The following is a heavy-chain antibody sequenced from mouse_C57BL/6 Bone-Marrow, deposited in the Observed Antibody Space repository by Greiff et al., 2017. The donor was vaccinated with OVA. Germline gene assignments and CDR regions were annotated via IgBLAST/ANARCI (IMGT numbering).Heavy chain of an antibody. CDR3: GRQNWVGWFAY. V-gene: IGHV10-1*01. Sequence: EVKLMESGGGLVQPKGSLKLSCAASGFSFNTYAMNWVRQAPGKGLEWVARIRSKSNNYATYYADSVKDRFTISRDDSESMLYLQMTNLRTEDTAMYYCGRQNWVGWFAYWGQGTLVTVSA. D-gene: IGHD4-1*01. CDR1: GFSFNTYA. J-gene: IGHJ3*01. CDR2: IRSKSNNYAT.